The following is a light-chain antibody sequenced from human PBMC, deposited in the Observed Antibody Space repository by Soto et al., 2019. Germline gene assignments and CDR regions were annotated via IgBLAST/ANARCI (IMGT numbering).Light chain of an antibody. CDR2: QDN. J-gene: IGLJ1*01. CDR1: KLGDKY. CDR3: QAWDSSTYV. V-gene: IGLV3-1*01. Sequence: SYELTQPSSVSVSPGQTASITCSGEKLGDKYACWYQQKPGQSPVLVIYQDNKRPSGIPERFSGSNSGNTATLTISGTQTMDEADYYCQAWDSSTYVFGTGTEVTVL.